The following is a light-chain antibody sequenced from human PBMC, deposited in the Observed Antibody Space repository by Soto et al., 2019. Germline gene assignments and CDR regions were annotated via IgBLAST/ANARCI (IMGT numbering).Light chain of an antibody. CDR3: QQRRT. J-gene: IGKJ1*01. V-gene: IGKV3-11*01. CDR1: QSVTNS. Sequence: EIVLTQSPATLSLSPGERATLSCRASQSVTNSLAWYQQQPGQAPRLLIYHASNRATGVPARFSGSGSGTDFTRTISSLEPADFAVYYCQQRRTFGQGTKVEIK. CDR2: HAS.